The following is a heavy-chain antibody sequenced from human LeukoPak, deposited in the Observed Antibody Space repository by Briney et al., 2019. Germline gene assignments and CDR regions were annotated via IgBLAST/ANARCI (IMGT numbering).Heavy chain of an antibody. D-gene: IGHD5-18*01. V-gene: IGHV3-48*01. CDR2: ISSSSSTI. J-gene: IGHJ4*02. CDR3: ASALYSYGSGGADY. Sequence: QPGGSLRLSCAASGFTFSSYSMNWVRQAPGKGLEWVSYISSSSSTIYYADSVKGRFTISRDNAKNSLYLQMNGLRAEDTAVYYCASALYSYGSGGADYWGQGTLVTVSS. CDR1: GFTFSSYS.